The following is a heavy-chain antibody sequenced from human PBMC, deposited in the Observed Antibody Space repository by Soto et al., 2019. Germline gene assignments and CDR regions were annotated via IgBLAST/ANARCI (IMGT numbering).Heavy chain of an antibody. CDR1: GIPFNNYW. Sequence: GGALRLSCAVSGIPFNNYWMQWIRQAPGKGLVWVSHINTVATIINYGGSVKGRFTISRDNAENTLYQQMNSPGVEDTATYSCATDDGRGLWNWGQETLVTTSS. V-gene: IGHV3-74*01. CDR3: ATDDGRGLWN. J-gene: IGHJ4*01. CDR2: INTVATII. D-gene: IGHD3-3*01.